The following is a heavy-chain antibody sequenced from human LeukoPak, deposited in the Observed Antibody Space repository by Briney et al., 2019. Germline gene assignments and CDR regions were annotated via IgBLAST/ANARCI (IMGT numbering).Heavy chain of an antibody. V-gene: IGHV3-30*18. D-gene: IGHD6-19*01. CDR1: GFTFSSSA. CDR2: LSYDGNNK. Sequence: GGSLRLSCAASGFTFSSSAMHRARQAPGKGLEWVAVLSYDGNNKYYADSVKGRFTISRDNSKNTLYLQMNSLRADDTTVYYCAKDYSSGWELDYWGQGTLVTVSS. J-gene: IGHJ4*02. CDR3: AKDYSSGWELDY.